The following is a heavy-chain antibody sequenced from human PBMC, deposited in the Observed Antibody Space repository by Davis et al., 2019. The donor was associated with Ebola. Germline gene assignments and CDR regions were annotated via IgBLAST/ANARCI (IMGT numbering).Heavy chain of an antibody. CDR1: GYTFTSYG. Sequence: AASVKVSCKASGYTFTSYGISWVRQAPGQGLEWMGWISAYNGNTNYAQKLQGRVTMTTDTSTSTAYMELRSLRSDDTAVYYCARGYRSGGSCYSGDYWGQGTLVTVSS. CDR3: ARGYRSGGSCYSGDY. D-gene: IGHD2-15*01. V-gene: IGHV1-18*01. J-gene: IGHJ4*02. CDR2: ISAYNGNT.